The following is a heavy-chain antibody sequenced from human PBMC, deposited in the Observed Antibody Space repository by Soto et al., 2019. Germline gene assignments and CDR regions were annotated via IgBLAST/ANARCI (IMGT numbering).Heavy chain of an antibody. CDR2: IFHDGTA. CDR3: ARLVYDTRLNYMYFDF. Sequence: PSETLSLTCAVSGVSISRGNWWTGVRQSPQRGLEYIGEIFHDGTANYYPSFERRVAISVDTSKNQFSLKLTSVTAADPAIYFCARLVYDTRLNYMYFDFWGQGTLVTVSS. D-gene: IGHD3-10*01. V-gene: IGHV4-4*02. J-gene: IGHJ4*02. CDR1: GVSISRGNW.